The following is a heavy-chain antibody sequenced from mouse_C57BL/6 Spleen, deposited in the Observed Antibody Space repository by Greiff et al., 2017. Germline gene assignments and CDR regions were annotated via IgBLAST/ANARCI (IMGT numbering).Heavy chain of an antibody. CDR1: GFTFSSSS. CDR2: ISYGGCYT. Sequence: DVILVESGGGLVKPGGSLKLSCAASGFTFSSSSMSWVRQTPEKRLEGVATISYGGCYTYYPDNVKGRFTLSRDNAKNNLYLQMRHLKSEDTDMYYGARAGYYGSSYLWYLDVWGTGTTVTVSS. V-gene: IGHV5-4*03. D-gene: IGHD1-1*01. CDR3: ARAGYYGSSYLWYLDV. J-gene: IGHJ1*03.